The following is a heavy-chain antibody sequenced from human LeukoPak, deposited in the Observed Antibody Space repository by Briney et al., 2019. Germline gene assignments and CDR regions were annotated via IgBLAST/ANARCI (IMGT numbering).Heavy chain of an antibody. CDR1: GGSISGYY. Sequence: PSETLSLTSTVSGGSISGYYWSWIRQPPGKGLECIGYIYYSGSTNYNPSLKSRVTISVDTSRNQFSLKLTSVTAADTAVYYCAKVSDRDSSGYYWGFEYWGQGTLVTVSS. D-gene: IGHD3-22*01. CDR2: IYYSGST. V-gene: IGHV4-59*08. J-gene: IGHJ4*02. CDR3: AKVSDRDSSGYYWGFEY.